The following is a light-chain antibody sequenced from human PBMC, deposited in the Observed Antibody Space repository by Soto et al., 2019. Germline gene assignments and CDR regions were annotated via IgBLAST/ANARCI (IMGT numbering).Light chain of an antibody. J-gene: IGLJ1*01. V-gene: IGLV2-11*01. Sequence: ALTQPRSVSGSPGQSVTISCTGTSSDVGGYNYVSWYQQHPGKAPKLMIYDVSKRPSGVPDRFSGSKSGNTASLTISGLQAEDEADYYCCSYAGSQTYVFGTGTKVTVL. CDR3: CSYAGSQTYV. CDR2: DVS. CDR1: SSDVGGYNY.